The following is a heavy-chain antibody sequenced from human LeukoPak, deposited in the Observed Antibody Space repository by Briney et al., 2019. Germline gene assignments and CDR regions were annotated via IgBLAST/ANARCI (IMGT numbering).Heavy chain of an antibody. V-gene: IGHV1-3*01. CDR3: ARDSGSGNNDY. Sequence: ASVTVSFTASGYTFTSYAIHWVRQAPGQRLEWMGWISAGNGNTKYSQNFQGRVTFISNTSATTAFMELSSLRSEDAAVYYCARDSGSGNNDYWGQGTLVTVSS. CDR2: ISAGNGNT. D-gene: IGHD1-26*01. J-gene: IGHJ4*02. CDR1: GYTFTSYA.